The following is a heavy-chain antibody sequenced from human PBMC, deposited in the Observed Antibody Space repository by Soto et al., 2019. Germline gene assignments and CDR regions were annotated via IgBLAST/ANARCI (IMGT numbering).Heavy chain of an antibody. CDR1: GYVFTSFA. J-gene: IGHJ4*02. D-gene: IGHD2-21*01. V-gene: IGHV1-3*04. Sequence: ASVKVSCKTSGYVFTSFAIHWMRQAPGQGPEWMGWVNTGNGDSKYSEKFQDRVTITRDTSATTAYMELSSLRSEDTAVYYCARSKTIVMPVFDHCGQGTLVTVSS. CDR3: ARSKTIVMPVFDH. CDR2: VNTGNGDS.